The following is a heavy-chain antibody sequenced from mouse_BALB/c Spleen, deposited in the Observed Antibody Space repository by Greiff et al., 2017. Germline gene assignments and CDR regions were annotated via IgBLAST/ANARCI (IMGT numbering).Heavy chain of an antibody. CDR3: ARPDYGNAWFAY. D-gene: IGHD2-1*01. J-gene: IGHJ3*01. CDR2: ISNGGGST. V-gene: IGHV5-12-2*01. CDR1: GFTFSSYT. Sequence: EVQLVESGGGLVQPGGSLKLSCAASGFTFSSYTMSWVRQTPEKRLEWVAYISNGGGSTYYPDTVKGRFTISRDNAKNTLYLQMSSLKSEDTAMYYCARPDYGNAWFAYWGQGTLVTVSA.